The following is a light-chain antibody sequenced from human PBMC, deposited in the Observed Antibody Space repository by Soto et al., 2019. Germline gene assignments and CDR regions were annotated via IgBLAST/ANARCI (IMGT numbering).Light chain of an antibody. V-gene: IGKV4-1*01. J-gene: IGKJ4*01. CDR1: QSLLSSSNNKNY. CDR3: HQDHSSPLT. CDR2: WAS. Sequence: DIVMTQSPDSLAVSLGERATINCKSSQSLLSSSNNKNYLSWYQQKPGQAPKALLYWASTRESGVPDRFSGSGSGTAFTLTISCLQAEDMAVYYCHQDHSSPLTFGGKTKVEIK.